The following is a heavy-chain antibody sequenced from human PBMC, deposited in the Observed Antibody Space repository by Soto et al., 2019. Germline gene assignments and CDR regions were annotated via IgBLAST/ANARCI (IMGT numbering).Heavy chain of an antibody. Sequence: PSETQSLTCTVAGGAISSGGCCWSWIRQYPGKGLEWIGYMYYTGRSYYNPSLKSRVTISIDTSKNQFSLKLNSVTAADTAVYSCARTGGYCSGGACYPHYLDYWAQGTLVTAPQ. CDR2: MYYTGRS. J-gene: IGHJ4*02. CDR1: GGAISSGGCC. CDR3: ARTGGYCSGGACYPHYLDY. D-gene: IGHD2-15*01. V-gene: IGHV4-31*03.